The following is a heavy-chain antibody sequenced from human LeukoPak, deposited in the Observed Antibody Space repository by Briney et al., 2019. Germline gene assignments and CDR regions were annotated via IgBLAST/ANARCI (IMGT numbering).Heavy chain of an antibody. CDR2: IWYDGSNK. V-gene: IGHV3-33*06. CDR3: AKAERYCSSISCYFAVGLDY. Sequence: GGSLKLSCAASGFTFSSYGMHWVRQAPGKGLEWVAVIWYDGSNKYYADSVKGRFTISRDNSKNTLYLQMNSLRAEDTAVYYCAKAERYCSSISCYFAVGLDYWGQGTLVTVSS. D-gene: IGHD2-2*01. CDR1: GFTFSSYG. J-gene: IGHJ4*02.